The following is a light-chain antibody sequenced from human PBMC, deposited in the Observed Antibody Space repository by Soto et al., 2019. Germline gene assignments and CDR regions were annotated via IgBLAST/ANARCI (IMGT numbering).Light chain of an antibody. CDR2: SNS. CDR1: KSNIGSNT. Sequence: QSVLTQPPSASETPGQRVTISCSGSKSNIGSNTVTWYQQLPGTAPKLLVSSNSQRPSGVPDRFSGSKSGTSASLAISGLQSEDEADYYCAAWDDSLSAYVFGTGTKLTVL. CDR3: AAWDDSLSAYV. V-gene: IGLV1-44*01. J-gene: IGLJ1*01.